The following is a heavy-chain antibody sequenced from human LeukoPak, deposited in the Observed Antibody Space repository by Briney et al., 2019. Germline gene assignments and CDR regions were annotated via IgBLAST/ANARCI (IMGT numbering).Heavy chain of an antibody. D-gene: IGHD3-3*01. Sequence: ASVKVSCKASGGTFSSYAISWVRQAPGQGLEWMGGIIPIFGTANYAQKFQGRVTITADESTSTAYMELSSLRSEDTAVYYCAKTPYYDFWSGYYFYFDYWGQRTLVTVSS. CDR2: IIPIFGTA. J-gene: IGHJ4*02. V-gene: IGHV1-69*13. CDR1: GGTFSSYA. CDR3: AKTPYYDFWSGYYFYFDY.